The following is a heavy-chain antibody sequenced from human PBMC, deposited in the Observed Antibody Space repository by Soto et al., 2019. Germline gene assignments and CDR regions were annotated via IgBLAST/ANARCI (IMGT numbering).Heavy chain of an antibody. CDR2: IYYSGST. CDR1: GGSISSYY. Sequence: PSETLSLTCTVSGGSISSYYWSWIRQPPGKGLEWIGYIYYSGSTNYNPSLKSRVTISVDTSKNQFSLKLSSVTAADTAVYYCARALYYYDSSGPKSDAFDIWGQGTMVTVSS. V-gene: IGHV4-59*01. D-gene: IGHD3-22*01. CDR3: ARALYYYDSSGPKSDAFDI. J-gene: IGHJ3*02.